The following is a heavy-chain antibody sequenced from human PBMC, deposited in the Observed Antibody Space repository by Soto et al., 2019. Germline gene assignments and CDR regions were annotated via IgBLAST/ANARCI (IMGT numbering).Heavy chain of an antibody. CDR1: GGSISSSSYY. Sequence: SETLSLTCTVSGGSISSSSYYWDWIRQPPGKGLEWIGSIYYSGSTYYNPSLKSRVTISVDTSKNQFSLKLSSVTAADTAVYYCASPPYCSSTSCAQDAFDIWGQGTMVTVSS. J-gene: IGHJ3*02. D-gene: IGHD2-2*01. V-gene: IGHV4-39*01. CDR2: IYYSGST. CDR3: ASPPYCSSTSCAQDAFDI.